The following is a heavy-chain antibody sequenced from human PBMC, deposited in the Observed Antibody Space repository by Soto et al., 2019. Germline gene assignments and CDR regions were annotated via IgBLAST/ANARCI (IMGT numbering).Heavy chain of an antibody. Sequence: QVQLQESGPGLVKPSETLSLTCTVSGGSVSSGSYYWSWIRQPPGKGLEWIGYIYYSGSTNYNPSRQSPVTVSVDTSKNQFSLKRSSVTAADTAVYYCARGRGSDHLGWYFDLWGRGTLVTVSS. D-gene: IGHD1-26*01. CDR1: GGSVSSGSYY. CDR3: ARGRGSDHLGWYFDL. J-gene: IGHJ2*01. V-gene: IGHV4-61*01. CDR2: IYYSGST.